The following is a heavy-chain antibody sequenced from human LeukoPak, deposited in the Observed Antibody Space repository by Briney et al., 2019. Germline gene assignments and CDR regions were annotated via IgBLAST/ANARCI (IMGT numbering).Heavy chain of an antibody. CDR1: GYTFTSYG. Sequence: GASVKVSCKASGYTFTSYGISWVRQAPGQGLEWMGGIIPIFGTANYAQKFQGRVTITADESTSTAYMELSSLRSEDTAVYYCARGGVAVAYYDYWGQGTLVTVSS. D-gene: IGHD6-19*01. V-gene: IGHV1-69*13. J-gene: IGHJ4*02. CDR3: ARGGVAVAYYDY. CDR2: IIPIFGTA.